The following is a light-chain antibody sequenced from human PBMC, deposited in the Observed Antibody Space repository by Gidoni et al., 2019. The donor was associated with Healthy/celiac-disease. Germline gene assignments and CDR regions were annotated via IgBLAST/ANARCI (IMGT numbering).Light chain of an antibody. V-gene: IGLV2-14*01. J-gene: IGLJ3*02. CDR2: EVS. CDR3: SSYTSSSTLWV. Sequence: QSALTPPASVPGSPGHSITISCTGTSSDVGGYNYVSWYPQHPGKAPKLMIYEVSNLPSGVYNRFSGSKSGNTASLTISGLQAEDEADYYCSSYTSSSTLWVFGGGTKLTVL. CDR1: SSDVGGYNY.